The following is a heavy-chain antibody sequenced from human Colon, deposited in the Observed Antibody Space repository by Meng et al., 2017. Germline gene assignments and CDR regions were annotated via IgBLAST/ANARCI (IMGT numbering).Heavy chain of an antibody. CDR2: VSVYTT. D-gene: IGHD3-16*01. CDR3: ARTPFGGAVGTIGNWFDP. J-gene: IGHJ5*02. CDR1: GYTFSSSG. V-gene: IGHV1-18*01. Sequence: QVQLVQSGAEVKKPGASVKVSCKASGYTFSSSGISWVRQAPGQGLEWMGWVSVYTTNYARKFQDRVAMTTDTSTSTAYMELRSLRSDDTAVYYCARTPFGGAVGTIGNWFDPWGQGTLVTVSS.